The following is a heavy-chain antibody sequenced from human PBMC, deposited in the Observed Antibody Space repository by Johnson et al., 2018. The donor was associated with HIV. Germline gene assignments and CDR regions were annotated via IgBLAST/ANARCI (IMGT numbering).Heavy chain of an antibody. D-gene: IGHD6-19*01. CDR2: IRYDGSTK. CDR1: GFTFSGYG. Sequence: QVQVVESGGGVVQPGRSLRLSCAASGFTFSGYGMHWVRQAPGKGLDWVSFIRYDGSTKYYADSVKGRFTISRDNSKNTLYLQMNSLRAEDTAVYYCAKDYGWLVNSPDAFDIWGQGTMVTVSS. J-gene: IGHJ3*02. V-gene: IGHV3-30*02. CDR3: AKDYGWLVNSPDAFDI.